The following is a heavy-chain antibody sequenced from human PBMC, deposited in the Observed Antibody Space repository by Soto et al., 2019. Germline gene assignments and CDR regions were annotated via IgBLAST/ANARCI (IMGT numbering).Heavy chain of an antibody. V-gene: IGHV1-8*01. J-gene: IGHJ6*02. D-gene: IGHD6-19*01. CDR1: GYTFTSYD. CDR3: ARGGAVAGYYYGMDV. Sequence: ASVKVSCKASGYTFTSYDINWVRQATGQGLEWMGWMNPNSGNTGYAQKFQGRVTTTRNTSISTAYMELSSLRSEDTAVYYCARGGAVAGYYYGMDVWGQGTTVTVSS. CDR2: MNPNSGNT.